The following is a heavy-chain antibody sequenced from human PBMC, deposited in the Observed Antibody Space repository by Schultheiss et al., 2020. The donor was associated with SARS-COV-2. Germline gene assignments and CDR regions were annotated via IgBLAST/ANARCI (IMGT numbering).Heavy chain of an antibody. D-gene: IGHD3-3*01. V-gene: IGHV1-24*01. CDR1: GYTFTSYY. J-gene: IGHJ4*02. CDR2: FDPEDGET. Sequence: ASVKVSCKASGYTFTSYYMHWVRQAPGKGLEWMGGFDPEDGETIYAQKFQGRVTITADESTSTAYMELSSLRSEDTAVYYCARGHYDFWSGYYTGDYIWGSYRAYYFDYWGQGTLVTVSS. CDR3: ARGHYDFWSGYYTGDYIWGSYRAYYFDY.